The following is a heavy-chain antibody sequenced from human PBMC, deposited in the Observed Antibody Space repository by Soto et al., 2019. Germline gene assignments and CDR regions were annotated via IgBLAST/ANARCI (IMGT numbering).Heavy chain of an antibody. CDR1: GFTFSSYS. CDR2: ISSSSSTI. D-gene: IGHD6-13*01. Sequence: GGSLRLSCAASGFTFSSYSMNWVRQAPGKGLEWVSYISSSSSTIYYADSVKGRFTISRDNAKNSLYLQMNSLRDEDTAVYYCARAPRSIAAAGRYWYFDLWGRGTLVTVSS. V-gene: IGHV3-48*02. J-gene: IGHJ2*01. CDR3: ARAPRSIAAAGRYWYFDL.